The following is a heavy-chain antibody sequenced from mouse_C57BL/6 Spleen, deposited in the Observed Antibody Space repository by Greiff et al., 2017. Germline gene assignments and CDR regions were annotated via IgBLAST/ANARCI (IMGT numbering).Heavy chain of an antibody. CDR2: IDPEDGET. CDR1: GFNIKDYY. D-gene: IGHD3-2*02. V-gene: IGHV14-2*01. J-gene: IGHJ3*01. Sequence: EVQLQQSGAELVKPGASVKLSCTASGFNIKDYYMHWVKQRTEQGLEWIGRIDPEDGETKYAPKIQGKATITADTSSNTAYLQLRSLTSEDTAVYYCSRTDSSGSAWFAYWGQGTLVTVSA. CDR3: SRTDSSGSAWFAY.